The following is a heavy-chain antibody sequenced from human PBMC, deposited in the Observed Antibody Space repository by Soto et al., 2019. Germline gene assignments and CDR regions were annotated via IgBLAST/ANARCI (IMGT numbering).Heavy chain of an antibody. J-gene: IGHJ3*02. Sequence: QVQLVQSGAEVKKPGSSVKVSCKASGGTFSTSSINWLRQAPGQRPEWMGNILPIFGTADYAQKFRDRVTITADKSTNAACMAPRSLFSGHAAVYYCARGHEVGGISDAFDIWGQGTVVTVSS. CDR2: ILPIFGTA. CDR1: GGTFSTSS. V-gene: IGHV1-69*14. CDR3: ARGHEVGGISDAFDI. D-gene: IGHD1-1*01.